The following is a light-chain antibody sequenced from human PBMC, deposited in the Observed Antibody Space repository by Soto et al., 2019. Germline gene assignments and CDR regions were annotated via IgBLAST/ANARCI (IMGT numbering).Light chain of an antibody. V-gene: IGKV3-11*01. CDR2: DAA. Sequence: EMVLTQSPDTLSLSLGAIATLSCTSRQGVSRYLPWYQQRPGQAPRLLIYDAANRASCIPARFSGRGSGTGLTLAISSLEAEDCAVYYCQQRSNGPPTFGRETGLEIK. CDR1: QGVSRY. J-gene: IGKJ5*01. CDR3: QQRSNGPPT.